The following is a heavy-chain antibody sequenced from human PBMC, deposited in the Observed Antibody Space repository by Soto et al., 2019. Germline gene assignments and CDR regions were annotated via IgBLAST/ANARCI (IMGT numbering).Heavy chain of an antibody. CDR2: ISWDGGST. J-gene: IGHJ6*02. V-gene: IGHV3-43D*04. CDR3: AKDMGTAYDFWSGYKGTYYYYGMDD. CDR1: GFTFDDYA. D-gene: IGHD3-3*01. Sequence: GGSLRLSCAASGFTFDDYAMHWVRQAPGKGLEWVSLISWDGGSTYYADSVKGRFTISRDNSKNSLYLQMNSLRAEDTALYYCAKDMGTAYDFWSGYKGTYYYYGMDDWGQGTTVTVSS.